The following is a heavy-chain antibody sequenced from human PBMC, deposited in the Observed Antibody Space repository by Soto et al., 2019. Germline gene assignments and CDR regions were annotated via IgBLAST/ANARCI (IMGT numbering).Heavy chain of an antibody. CDR3: ARRIGERNTNWFDP. D-gene: IGHD2-15*01. CDR1: GYTFTSYA. Sequence: GASVKVSCKASGYTFTSYAMHWVRQAPGQRLEWMGWINAGNGNTKYSQKFQGRVTITRDTSASTAYMELSSLRSEDTAVYYCARRIGERNTNWFDPWGQGTLVTVSS. J-gene: IGHJ5*02. V-gene: IGHV1-3*01. CDR2: INAGNGNT.